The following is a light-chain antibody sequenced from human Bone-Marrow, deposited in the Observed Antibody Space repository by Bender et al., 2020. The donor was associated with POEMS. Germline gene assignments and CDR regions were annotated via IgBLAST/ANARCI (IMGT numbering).Light chain of an antibody. CDR1: SSDVGSYNL. Sequence: QSALTQPASVSGSPGQSITISCTGTSSDVGSYNLVSWYQQHPGKAPKLLIYGYNNRPSGVPDRFSGSKSGTSASLAITGLQAEDEGDYYCQSYDNSLGGWVFGGGTKLTVL. J-gene: IGLJ3*02. CDR3: QSYDNSLGGWV. V-gene: IGLV2-14*02. CDR2: GYN.